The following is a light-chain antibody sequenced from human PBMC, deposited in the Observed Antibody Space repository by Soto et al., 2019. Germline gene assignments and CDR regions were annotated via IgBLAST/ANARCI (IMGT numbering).Light chain of an antibody. CDR1: QSVSSN. CDR2: DAS. J-gene: IGKJ3*01. Sequence: EIVLTQSPATLSLSPGERATLSCRASQSVSSNLAWYQQRHGHAPRLLIYDASNRATGIPTRFTGSGSGTDFTLTISSLEPEDFAVYYCQQRNSWPLYTFGPGTKVDI. V-gene: IGKV3-11*01. CDR3: QQRNSWPLYT.